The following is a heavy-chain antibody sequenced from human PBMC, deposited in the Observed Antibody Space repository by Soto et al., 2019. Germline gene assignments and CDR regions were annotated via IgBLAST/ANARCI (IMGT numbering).Heavy chain of an antibody. V-gene: IGHV3-72*01. Sequence: EMQLVESGGGLVQPGGSLRLSCAASGFTFSDYHMEGVRQAPGKGLEWIGRARTDPRARTTQHAASVRGRFITSRDDSENSLYLQMNSLKTEDTAVYYCVASLQSWGQGTLVTVSS. CDR3: VASLQS. J-gene: IGHJ5*02. D-gene: IGHD2-2*01. CDR2: ARTDPRARTT. CDR1: GFTFSDYH.